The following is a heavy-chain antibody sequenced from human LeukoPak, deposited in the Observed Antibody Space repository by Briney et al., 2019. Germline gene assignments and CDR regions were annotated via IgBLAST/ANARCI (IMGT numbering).Heavy chain of an antibody. CDR3: ARDHGSGQESWFDP. D-gene: IGHD6-19*01. CDR2: INPNSGGT. CDR1: GYTFTGYY. J-gene: IGHJ5*02. Sequence: ASVKVSCKASGYTFTGYYMHWVRQAPGQGLEWMGWINPNSGGTNYAQKFQGRVTMTRDTSISTAYMELSRLRSDDTAVYYCARDHGSGQESWFDPWGQGTLVTVSS. V-gene: IGHV1-2*02.